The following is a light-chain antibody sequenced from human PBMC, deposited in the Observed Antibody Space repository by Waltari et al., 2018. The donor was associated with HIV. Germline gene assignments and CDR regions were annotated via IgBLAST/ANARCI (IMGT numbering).Light chain of an antibody. CDR1: QSVSSSY. V-gene: IGKV3-20*01. J-gene: IGKJ1*01. Sequence: EIVLTQSPGTLSLSPGERATLSCRARQSVSSSYLARYQHKPGQAPRLLIYGASSRATGIPDRFSGSGSGTDFTLTISRLEPEDFAVYYCQQYGSSPAKTFGQGTKVEIK. CDR3: QQYGSSPAKT. CDR2: GAS.